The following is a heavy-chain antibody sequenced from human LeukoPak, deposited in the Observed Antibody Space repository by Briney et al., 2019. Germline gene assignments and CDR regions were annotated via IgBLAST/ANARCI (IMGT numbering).Heavy chain of an antibody. J-gene: IGHJ4*02. CDR1: GFTFSSYY. Sequence: PGGSLRLSCAASGFTFSSYYMSWIRQAPGKGLEWVSFISSSSSYTNYADSVKGRFTISRDNAKNSLYLQMNSLRAEDTAVYYCARDSEHVDYWGQGTLVTVSS. CDR3: ARDSEHVDY. V-gene: IGHV3-11*06. CDR2: ISSSSSYT.